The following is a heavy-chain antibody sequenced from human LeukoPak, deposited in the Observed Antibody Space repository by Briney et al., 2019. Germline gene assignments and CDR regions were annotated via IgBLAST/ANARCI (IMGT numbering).Heavy chain of an antibody. V-gene: IGHV3-48*03. CDR2: ISSSGSTM. Sequence: GGSLRLSCAASGFTFSSYEMNWVRQAPGKGLEWVSYISSSGSTMYYADSVKGRFTISRDNAKNSLYLQMNSLRAEDTAVYYCAKGRHYGGNSDYFDYWGQGTLVTVSS. CDR3: AKGRHYGGNSDYFDY. D-gene: IGHD4-23*01. J-gene: IGHJ4*02. CDR1: GFTFSSYE.